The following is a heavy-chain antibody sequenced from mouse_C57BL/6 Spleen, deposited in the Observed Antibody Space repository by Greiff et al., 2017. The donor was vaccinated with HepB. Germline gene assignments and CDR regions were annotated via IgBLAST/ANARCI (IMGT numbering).Heavy chain of an antibody. Sequence: EVMLVESGGGLVQPGGSLKLSCAASGFTFSDYYMYWVRQTPEKRLEWVAYISNGGGSTYYPDTVKGRFTISRDNAKNTLYLQMSRLKSEDTAMYYCAREGNLRYFDVWGTGTTVTVSS. CDR1: GFTFSDYY. J-gene: IGHJ1*03. V-gene: IGHV5-12*01. CDR2: ISNGGGST. CDR3: AREGNLRYFDV.